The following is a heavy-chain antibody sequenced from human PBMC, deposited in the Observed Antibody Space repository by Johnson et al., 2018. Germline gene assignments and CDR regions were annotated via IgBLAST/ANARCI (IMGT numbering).Heavy chain of an antibody. J-gene: IGHJ6*03. D-gene: IGHD2-15*01. CDR1: GFTFSSYA. CDR2: ISGSGGST. V-gene: IGHV3-23*04. CDR3: AKGEYCSGGSCYYYYYMDV. Sequence: VQLVQSGGGLVQPGGSLRLSCAASGFTFSSYAMSWVRQAPGKGLEWVSAISGSGGSTDYADSVKGRFTISRDNSKNTLYLQMNSLRAEDTAVYYCAKGEYCSGGSCYYYYYMDVWGKGTTVTVSS.